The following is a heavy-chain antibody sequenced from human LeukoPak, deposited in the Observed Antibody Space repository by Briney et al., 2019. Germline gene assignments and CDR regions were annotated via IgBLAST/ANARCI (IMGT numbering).Heavy chain of an antibody. CDR1: GGSISSYY. CDR3: ARGYDYVWGSYRF. Sequence: SETLSLTCTVSGGSISSYYWSWIRQPPGKRLEWIGYIFYRGSTNYNPSLKSRVTISIDTSKIHFSLKLNSVTAADTAVYYCARGYDYVWGSYRFWGQGTLVTVSS. CDR2: IFYRGST. D-gene: IGHD3-16*02. V-gene: IGHV4-59*01. J-gene: IGHJ4*02.